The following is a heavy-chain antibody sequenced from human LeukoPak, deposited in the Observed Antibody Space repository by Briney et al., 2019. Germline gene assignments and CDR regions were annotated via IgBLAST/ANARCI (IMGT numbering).Heavy chain of an antibody. D-gene: IGHD6-13*01. V-gene: IGHV1-2*02. J-gene: IGHJ4*02. Sequence: ASVKVSCKASGYTFTGYYMHWVRQAPGQGLEWMGWINPNSGGTNYAQKFQGRVTMTRDTSISTAYMELSRLRSDDTAVYYCARSIAAAGTTGYYFDYWGQGTLVTVSS. CDR1: GYTFTGYY. CDR2: INPNSGGT. CDR3: ARSIAAAGTTGYYFDY.